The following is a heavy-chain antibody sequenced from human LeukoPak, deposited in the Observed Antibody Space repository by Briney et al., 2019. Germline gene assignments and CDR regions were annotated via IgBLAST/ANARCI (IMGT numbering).Heavy chain of an antibody. CDR3: ARDGLYYDFWSGFDY. Sequence: GASVKVSCKASGYTFTSYGISWVRQAPGQGLEWMGWISAYNGNTNYAQKLQGRVTMTTDTSTSTAYMELRSLRSDDTAVYYCARDGLYYDFWSGFDYWGQGTLVTVSS. CDR1: GYTFTSYG. V-gene: IGHV1-18*01. J-gene: IGHJ4*02. CDR2: ISAYNGNT. D-gene: IGHD3-3*01.